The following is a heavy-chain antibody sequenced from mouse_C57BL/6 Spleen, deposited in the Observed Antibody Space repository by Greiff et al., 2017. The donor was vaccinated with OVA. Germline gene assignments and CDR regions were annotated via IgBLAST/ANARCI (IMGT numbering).Heavy chain of an antibody. V-gene: IGHV14-4*01. Sequence: EVQLQESGAELVRPGASVKLSCTASGFNLKDAYMHWVKQRPEQGLEWIGWIDPENGDTEYASKFQGKATITADTSSNTAYLQLSSLTSEDTAVYYCTPTLYYYGSSGFAYWGQGTLVTVSA. CDR1: GFNLKDAY. D-gene: IGHD1-1*01. J-gene: IGHJ3*01. CDR3: TPTLYYYGSSGFAY. CDR2: IDPENGDT.